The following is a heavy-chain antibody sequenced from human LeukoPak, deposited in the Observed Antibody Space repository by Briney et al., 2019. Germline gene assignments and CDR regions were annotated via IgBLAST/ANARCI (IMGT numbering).Heavy chain of an antibody. J-gene: IGHJ4*02. Sequence: SGTLSLTCGVSCGSISSTNCWSWVRQPPGPGLEWIGEISLTGLTHYNPSLESRVTVSLDKSKNQLSLNLTSVTAADTAVYYCSRENGAFSPFGYWGQGTLVTVLS. V-gene: IGHV4-4*02. CDR2: ISLTGLT. CDR1: CGSISSTNC. D-gene: IGHD2-8*01. CDR3: SRENGAFSPFGY.